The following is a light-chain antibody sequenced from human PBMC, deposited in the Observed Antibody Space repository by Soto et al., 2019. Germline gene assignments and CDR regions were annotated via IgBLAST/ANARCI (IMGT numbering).Light chain of an antibody. CDR3: QQSYSTLLIT. CDR1: QSISTY. J-gene: IGKJ5*01. V-gene: IGKV1-39*01. CDR2: AAS. Sequence: DIQMTQSPSSLSASVGDRVTITCRASQSISTYLNWYQQKPAKAPKLLIYAASDLQSGVPSRFSGSGSGTDFTLNISSLQPEDFATYYCQQSYSTLLITFGQGTRLEIK.